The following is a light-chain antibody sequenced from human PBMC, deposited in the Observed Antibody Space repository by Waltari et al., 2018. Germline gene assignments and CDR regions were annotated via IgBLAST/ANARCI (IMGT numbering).Light chain of an antibody. V-gene: IGLV2-11*01. Sequence: QSALTQPRPVSASPGQSVTISSTGPSTDVGSYKSVSWYQQHPGKALKLMIYDASKRPSGVPDRFSGSKSGNTASLTISGLQAEDEADYYCCSYAGNYTWVFGGGTKLTVL. CDR3: CSYAGNYTWV. CDR1: STDVGSYKS. CDR2: DAS. J-gene: IGLJ3*02.